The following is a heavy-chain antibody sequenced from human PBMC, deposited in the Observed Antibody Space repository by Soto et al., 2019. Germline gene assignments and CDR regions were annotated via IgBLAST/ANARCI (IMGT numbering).Heavy chain of an antibody. CDR1: GFTYSTYT. J-gene: IGHJ4*02. CDR2: ISGSGDST. V-gene: IGHV3-23*01. D-gene: IGHD6-19*01. Sequence: GGSLRLSCAASGFTYSTYTMHWVRQAPGKGLEWVAVISGSGDSTYYADSVKGRFTISRDNSKNTLYLQMNSLRAEDTAVYYCARRSSGWYFDYWGQGT. CDR3: ARRSSGWYFDY.